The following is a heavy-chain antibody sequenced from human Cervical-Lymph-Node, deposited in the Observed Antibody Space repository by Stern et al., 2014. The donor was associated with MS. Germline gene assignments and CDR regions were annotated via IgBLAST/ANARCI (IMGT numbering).Heavy chain of an antibody. CDR3: ARQGNYHDSHAFDI. CDR2: IYPGDSDT. D-gene: IGHD3-22*01. J-gene: IGHJ3*02. Sequence: MQLVQYGAEVKKSGESLKISCKGAGYSFSSHWIAWVRQKPGKGLEWMGIIYPGDSDTRHSPSFQGQVSISVDKSTSTAYLQWSSLTDSDTAIYYCARQGNYHDSHAFDIWGQGTMVIVSS. CDR1: GYSFSSHW. V-gene: IGHV5-51*01.